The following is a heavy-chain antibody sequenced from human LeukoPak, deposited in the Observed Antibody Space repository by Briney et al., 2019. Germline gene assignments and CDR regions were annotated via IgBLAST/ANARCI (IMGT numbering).Heavy chain of an antibody. V-gene: IGHV3-23*01. Sequence: GGSLRLSCAASGFTFNNYAMSWVRQAPGKGLEWVSGISGSGEHTYYPDSAKGRFTISRDNSKNTLYLQMNSLRAENTAVYYCAKRPITAVPADYWGQGTLVTVSS. D-gene: IGHD2-2*01. J-gene: IGHJ4*02. CDR1: GFTFNNYA. CDR3: AKRPITAVPADY. CDR2: ISGSGEHT.